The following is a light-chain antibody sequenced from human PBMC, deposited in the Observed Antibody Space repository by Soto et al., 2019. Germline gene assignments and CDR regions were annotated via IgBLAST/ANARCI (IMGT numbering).Light chain of an antibody. V-gene: IGKV3-20*01. CDR1: QSVSSSY. J-gene: IGKJ2*01. CDR3: QQYGSSLMYT. CDR2: GAS. Sequence: EIVLTQSPGTLSLSPGERATLSCRASQSVSSSYLAWYQQKPGQAPRLLIYGASSRATGIPDRVSGSGSGTDFTLTISRLEPEDFAVYYCQQYGSSLMYTFGQGTKLEIK.